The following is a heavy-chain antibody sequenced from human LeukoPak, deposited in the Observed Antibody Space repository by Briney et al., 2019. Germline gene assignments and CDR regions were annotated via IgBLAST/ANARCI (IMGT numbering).Heavy chain of an antibody. V-gene: IGHV4-59*12. CDR3: ASALHYFDSTAFSYYFDY. D-gene: IGHD3-22*01. Sequence: SETLSLTCTVSGASISTYYWSWIRQPPGKGLEWIGYIYYSGSTDHNPSLKSRVTISVDTSKNQFSLKLSSVTAADTAVYYCASALHYFDSTAFSYYFDYWGQGTLVTVSS. CDR2: IYYSGST. J-gene: IGHJ4*02. CDR1: GASISTYY.